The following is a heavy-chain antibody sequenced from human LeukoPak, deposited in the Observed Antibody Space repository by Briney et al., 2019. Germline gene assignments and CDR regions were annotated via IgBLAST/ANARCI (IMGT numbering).Heavy chain of an antibody. J-gene: IGHJ4*02. D-gene: IGHD3-22*01. CDR1: GGSISSGGYY. CDR3: KRHYDSSDYFSADDY. Sequence: PSETLSLTCTVSGGSISSGGYYWSWIRQHPGKGLEWIGYIYYSGSTYYNPSLKRRATITVDTSKNQFSLKLSSVPAADTAVYYGKRHYDSSDYFSADDYWGQGTLVTVSS. CDR2: IYYSGST. V-gene: IGHV4-31*03.